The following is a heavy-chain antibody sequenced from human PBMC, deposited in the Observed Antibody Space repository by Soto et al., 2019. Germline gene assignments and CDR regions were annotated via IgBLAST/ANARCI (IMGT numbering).Heavy chain of an antibody. D-gene: IGHD3-22*01. CDR2: IYDSGST. CDR1: GGAISSGDYY. CDR3: AREGLGYYDSSGYFPTDY. Sequence: QVQLQESGPGLVKPSQTLSLTCTVSGGAISSGDYYWSWIRQPPGKGLEWIGYIYDSGSTYYNPSLQSRVTISVDTSKNQFSLKLSSVTDADTAVYYCAREGLGYYDSSGYFPTDYWGQGTLVTVSS. J-gene: IGHJ4*02. V-gene: IGHV4-30-4*01.